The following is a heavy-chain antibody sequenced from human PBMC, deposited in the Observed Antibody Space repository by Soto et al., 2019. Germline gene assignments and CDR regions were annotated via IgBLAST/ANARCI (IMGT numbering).Heavy chain of an antibody. Sequence: GGSLRLSCAASGFTFSSYAMHWVRQAPGKGLEWVAVISYDGSNRYYADSVKGRFTISRDNSKNTLYLQMNSLRAEDTAVYYCARDLYFHGFTGTTGYWGQGTLVTVSS. J-gene: IGHJ4*02. CDR1: GFTFSSYA. CDR3: ARDLYFHGFTGTTGY. CDR2: ISYDGSNR. D-gene: IGHD1-7*01. V-gene: IGHV3-30-3*01.